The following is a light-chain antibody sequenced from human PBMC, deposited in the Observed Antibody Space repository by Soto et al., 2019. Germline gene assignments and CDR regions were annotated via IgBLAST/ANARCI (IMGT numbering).Light chain of an antibody. J-gene: IGKJ2*01. Sequence: EIVLTQSPVTLSLSPGERATLSCRASQSVNSSYLAWYQQKPGQAPRLLIYSASSRATGIPDRFSGSGSGTDFTLTISRLEPEDFAVYYCQQYGISPPKYTFGQGTKLEIK. CDR2: SAS. CDR3: QQYGISPPKYT. V-gene: IGKV3-20*01. CDR1: QSVNSSY.